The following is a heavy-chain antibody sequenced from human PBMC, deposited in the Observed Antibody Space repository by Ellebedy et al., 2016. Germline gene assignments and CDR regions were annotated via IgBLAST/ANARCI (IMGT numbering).Heavy chain of an antibody. J-gene: IGHJ3*01. D-gene: IGHD6-19*01. V-gene: IGHV4-59*01. CDR2: VFHTGIA. Sequence: SETLSLTCSVSGVSLSSDYWNWIRRPPGKGLEWIGYVFHTGIAIYNPSLRSRVTMSVDTSRSQFSLRLTSVTEADTAVYYCAKWNGGWYAFDVWGQGTMVTVSS. CDR3: AKWNGGWYAFDV. CDR1: GVSLSSDY.